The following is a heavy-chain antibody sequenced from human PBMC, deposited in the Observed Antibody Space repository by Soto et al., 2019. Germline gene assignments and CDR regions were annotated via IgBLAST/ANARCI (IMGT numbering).Heavy chain of an antibody. J-gene: IGHJ5*02. Sequence: QVHLQQWGAGLLKPSETLSLTCAVYGGSFSDTYWNWFRQPPGKGLEWIGEIKHNTNTNYNPCRTRRVTISVDTSTNHFSLKLTSVTAADTAVYYCARGVRLFRGSFDPWGQGTLVTVSS. D-gene: IGHD2-15*01. CDR2: IKHNTNT. V-gene: IGHV4-34*01. CDR1: GGSFSDTY. CDR3: ARGVRLFRGSFDP.